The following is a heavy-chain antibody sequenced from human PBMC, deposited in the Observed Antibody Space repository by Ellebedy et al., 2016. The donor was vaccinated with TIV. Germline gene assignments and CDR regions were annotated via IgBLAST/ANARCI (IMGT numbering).Heavy chain of an antibody. D-gene: IGHD3-10*01. CDR2: MQPGSGNT. J-gene: IGHJ5*02. CDR1: GYTFTSYD. Sequence: AASVKVSCKPSGYTFTSYDINWVRQAPGQGLEYLGWMQPGSGNTGYAQKFEGRVTMTRDTSTGTAYMDLNSLRSEDTAVYYCTVGLFDPWGQGTLVTVSS. V-gene: IGHV1-8*01. CDR3: TVGLFDP.